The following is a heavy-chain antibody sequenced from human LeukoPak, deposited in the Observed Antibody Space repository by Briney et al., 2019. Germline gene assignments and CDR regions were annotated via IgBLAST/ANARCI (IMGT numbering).Heavy chain of an antibody. CDR1: GYTFTSYD. D-gene: IGHD3-10*01. Sequence: ASVKVSCKASGYTFTSYDINWVRQATGQGLEWMGWINPNSGGTNYAQKFQGRATMTRDTSISTAYMELSRLRSDDTAVYYCARGATMVRGVIKTAHVLWGQGTLVTVSS. CDR2: INPNSGGT. V-gene: IGHV1-2*02. CDR3: ARGATMVRGVIKTAHVL. J-gene: IGHJ4*02.